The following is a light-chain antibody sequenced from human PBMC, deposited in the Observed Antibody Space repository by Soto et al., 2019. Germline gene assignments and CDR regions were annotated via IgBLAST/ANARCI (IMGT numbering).Light chain of an antibody. CDR3: QQFNTYPFT. J-gene: IGKJ3*01. CDR1: QSISNW. CDR2: KAS. V-gene: IGKV1-5*03. Sequence: DIQMTQSPSTLSASVGDRVIITCRASQSISNWLAWYQQKPGKAPKLLIYKASSLESGVPSRFSGSGSGTEFTLTVSSLQPDDFATYYCQQFNTYPFTFGPGTKVDLK.